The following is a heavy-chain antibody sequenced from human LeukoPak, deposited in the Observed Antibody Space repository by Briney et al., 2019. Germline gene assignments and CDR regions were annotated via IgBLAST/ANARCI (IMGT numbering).Heavy chain of an antibody. D-gene: IGHD3-16*02. Sequence: ASVKVSCKASGYTFTGYYMHWVRQAPGQGLEWMGRINPNSGGTNYAQKFQGRVTMTRDTSISTAYMELSRLRSDDTAVYYCAGPFGGVIVSEDWFDPWGQGTLVTVSS. CDR1: GYTFTGYY. V-gene: IGHV1-2*06. CDR3: AGPFGGVIVSEDWFDP. J-gene: IGHJ5*02. CDR2: INPNSGGT.